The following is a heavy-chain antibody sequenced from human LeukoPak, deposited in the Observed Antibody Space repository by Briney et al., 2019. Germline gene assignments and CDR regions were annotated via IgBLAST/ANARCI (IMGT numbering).Heavy chain of an antibody. CDR3: ARQPSITMVRGPESMDV. V-gene: IGHV5-51*01. CDR2: VFPGDSDT. CDR1: GYSFSKYW. Sequence: GESLKISCRGSGYSFSKYWIAWVRQMPGKGLEWMGIVFPGDSDTRYSPSFQGQVTISVDKSISTAYLQWSSLKASDTAMYYCARQPSITMVRGPESMDVWGQGTTVTVSS. J-gene: IGHJ6*02. D-gene: IGHD3-10*01.